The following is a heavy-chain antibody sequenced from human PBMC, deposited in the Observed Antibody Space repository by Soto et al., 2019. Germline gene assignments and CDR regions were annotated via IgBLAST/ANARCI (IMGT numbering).Heavy chain of an antibody. CDR1: GFTFSSYA. V-gene: IGHV3-23*01. J-gene: IGHJ4*02. D-gene: IGHD1-7*01. Sequence: GSLRLSCAASGFTFSSYAMSWVRQAPGKGLEWVSAISGSGGSTYYADSVKGRFTISRDNSKNTLYLQMNSLRAEDTAVYYCAKDVPYNWNYEGYYFDYWGQGTLVTVSS. CDR3: AKDVPYNWNYEGYYFDY. CDR2: ISGSGGST.